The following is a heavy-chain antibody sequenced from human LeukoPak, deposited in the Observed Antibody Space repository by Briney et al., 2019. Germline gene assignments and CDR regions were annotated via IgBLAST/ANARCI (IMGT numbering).Heavy chain of an antibody. CDR2: IYSGGLT. J-gene: IGHJ4*02. D-gene: IGHD3-22*01. CDR1: GFTVSSNY. CDR3: ARDWGGGYFDTSGYGY. Sequence: PGGSLRLSCAASGFTVSSNYMNWVRQAPGKGLEWVSSIYSGGLTKYADSVKGRFTISRDNAKNSLYLQMNSLRAEDTAVYYCARDWGGGYFDTSGYGYWGQGTLITVSS. V-gene: IGHV3-66*01.